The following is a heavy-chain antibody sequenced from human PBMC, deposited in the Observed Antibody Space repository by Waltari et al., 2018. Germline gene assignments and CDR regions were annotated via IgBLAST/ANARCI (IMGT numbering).Heavy chain of an antibody. CDR3: ARDRYYYYGMDV. J-gene: IGHJ6*02. Sequence: QVQLVQSGAEVKKPGSSVKVSCKASGGTFSSSTISWVRQAPGQGLEWMGRIIPILGIANYAQKFQGRVTITADKSTSTAYMELSSLRSEDTAVYYCARDRYYYYGMDVWGQGTTVTVSS. CDR2: IIPILGIA. CDR1: GGTFSSST. V-gene: IGHV1-69*08.